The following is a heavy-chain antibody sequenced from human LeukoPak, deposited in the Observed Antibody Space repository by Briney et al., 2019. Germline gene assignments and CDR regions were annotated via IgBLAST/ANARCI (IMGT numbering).Heavy chain of an antibody. J-gene: IGHJ5*02. CDR2: INPNSGGT. CDR3: ARGHDSSGYYGDNWFDP. Sequence: ASVKVSCKASGGTFSSYAISWVRQAPGQGLEWMGWINPNSGGTNYAQKFQGRVTMTRDTSISTAYMELSRLRSDDTAVYYCARGHDSSGYYGDNWFDPWGQGTLVTVSS. CDR1: GGTFSSYA. D-gene: IGHD3-22*01. V-gene: IGHV1-2*02.